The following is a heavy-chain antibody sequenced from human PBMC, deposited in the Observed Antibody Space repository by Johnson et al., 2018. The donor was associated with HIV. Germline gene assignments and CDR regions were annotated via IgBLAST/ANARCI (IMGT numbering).Heavy chain of an antibody. Sequence: QVQLVESGGGVVQPGGSLRLSCAASGFTFSSYGMHWVRQAPGKGLEWVAFIRYDGSNKYYADSVKGRFTISRDNSKNTLYLQMNSLRAEDTAVYYCARDAPDSGSYHAFDIWGQGTMVTVSS. J-gene: IGHJ3*02. D-gene: IGHD1-26*01. CDR2: IRYDGSNK. CDR1: GFTFSSYG. CDR3: ARDAPDSGSYHAFDI. V-gene: IGHV3-30*02.